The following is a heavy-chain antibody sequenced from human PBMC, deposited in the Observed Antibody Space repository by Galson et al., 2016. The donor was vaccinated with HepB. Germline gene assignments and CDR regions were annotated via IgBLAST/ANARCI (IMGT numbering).Heavy chain of an antibody. V-gene: IGHV4-59*01. Sequence: TLSLTCTFSGGSINSYYWTWIRLPPGKGLEWIGHISHSGDTKYSPSLRSRVYISVDTARNQFSLRLSSVTTADTAVYYCASTYAGNRPFDYWGQGTLVTVSS. CDR1: GGSINSYY. CDR2: ISHSGDT. CDR3: ASTYAGNRPFDY. J-gene: IGHJ4*02. D-gene: IGHD4-23*01.